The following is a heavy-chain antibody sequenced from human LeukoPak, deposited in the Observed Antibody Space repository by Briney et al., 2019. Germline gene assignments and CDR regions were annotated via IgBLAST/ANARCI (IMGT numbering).Heavy chain of an antibody. CDR3: ARAGQYYYDSAGYFPDY. D-gene: IGHD3-22*01. CDR2: IYYSGNT. Sequence: PSETLSLTCTVSGVSISSGDSYWSWIRQPPGKGLEWIGSIYYSGNTYYNPSLKGRVTISVGTSNNQFSLKLNSVTAADTAVYYCARAGQYYYDSAGYFPDYWGQGTLVTVSS. J-gene: IGHJ4*02. V-gene: IGHV4-30-4*01. CDR1: GVSISSGDSY.